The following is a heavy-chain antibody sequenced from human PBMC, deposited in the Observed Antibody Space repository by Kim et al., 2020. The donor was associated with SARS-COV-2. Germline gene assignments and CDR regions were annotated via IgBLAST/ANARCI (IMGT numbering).Heavy chain of an antibody. CDR3: ARGETAMVIDY. D-gene: IGHD5-18*01. Sequence: GGSLRLSCAASGFTVSSNYMSWVRQAPGKGLEWVSIIYSGGSTYYADALKGRFTITRDNSKNTLYLQMNSLRAEDTAVYYCARGETAMVIDYWGQGTLVTVSS. J-gene: IGHJ4*02. CDR1: GFTVSSNY. CDR2: IYSGGST. V-gene: IGHV3-53*01.